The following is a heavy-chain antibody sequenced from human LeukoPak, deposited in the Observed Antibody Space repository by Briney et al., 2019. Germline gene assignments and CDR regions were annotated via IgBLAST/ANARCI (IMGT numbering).Heavy chain of an antibody. D-gene: IGHD3-22*01. CDR1: GGSISSSNW. CDR3: ARVKRYYDSSGSMADAFDI. J-gene: IGHJ3*02. CDR2: IYHSGST. Sequence: PSGTLSLTCAVSGGSISSSNWWSWVRQPPGKGLEWIGEIYHSGSTNYNPSLKSRVTISVDKSKNQFSLKLSSVTAADTAVYYCARVKRYYDSSGSMADAFDIWGQGTMVTVSS. V-gene: IGHV4-4*02.